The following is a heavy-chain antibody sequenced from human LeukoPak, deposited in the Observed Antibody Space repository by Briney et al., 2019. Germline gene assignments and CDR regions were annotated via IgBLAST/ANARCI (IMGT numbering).Heavy chain of an antibody. D-gene: IGHD3-10*01. CDR1: GFTFSSYW. J-gene: IGHJ4*02. CDR3: ARDTPYYYGSGSYLY. Sequence: GGSLRLSCAVSGFTFSSYWMSWVRQAPGKGLEWVANIKEDGSEKYYVDSVKGRVTISRDNVKNSLYLQMNSLRAEDTAVYYCARDTPYYYGSGSYLYWGQGTLVTVSS. CDR2: IKEDGSEK. V-gene: IGHV3-7*01.